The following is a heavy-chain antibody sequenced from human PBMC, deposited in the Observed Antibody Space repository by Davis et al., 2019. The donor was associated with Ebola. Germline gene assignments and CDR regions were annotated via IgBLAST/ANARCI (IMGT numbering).Heavy chain of an antibody. V-gene: IGHV3-21*01. CDR2: ISSSSSYI. CDR1: GFTFSSYE. CDR3: AREASPYCGGDCYPEYFQH. J-gene: IGHJ1*01. D-gene: IGHD2-21*01. Sequence: PGGSLRLSCAASGFTFSSYEMNWVRQAPGKGLEWVSSISSSSSYIYYADSVKGRFTISRDNAKNSLYLQMNSLRAEDTAVYYCAREASPYCGGDCYPEYFQHWGQGTLVTVSS.